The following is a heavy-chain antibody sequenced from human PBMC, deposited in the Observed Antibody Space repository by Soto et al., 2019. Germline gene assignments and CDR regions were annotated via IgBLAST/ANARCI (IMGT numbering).Heavy chain of an antibody. J-gene: IGHJ2*01. CDR3: ARAQSWRYFDL. CDR2: INAGNGNT. V-gene: IGHV1-3*05. CDR1: GYTFTSYA. Sequence: QVQLVQSGAEEKKPGASVKVSCKASGYTFTSYAMHWVRQAPGQRLEWMGWINAGNGNTKYTQKFQGRVTITRATAASTAYMELSSLRSEDTAVYYCARAQSWRYFDLWGRGTLVTVSS.